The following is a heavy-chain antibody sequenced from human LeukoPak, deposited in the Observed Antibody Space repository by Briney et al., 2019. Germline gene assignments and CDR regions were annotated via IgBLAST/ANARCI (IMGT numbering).Heavy chain of an antibody. D-gene: IGHD3-10*01. CDR1: GFTVSNNY. Sequence: GGSLRLSCAASGFTVSNNYMTWVRQAPGKGLEWVSLIYSGGSTYYADSVKGRFTISRDNSKNTLFLQMNSLRAEDTAVYYCAKDSGSVNCYPPYDAFDVWGQGTMVTVSS. CDR3: AKDSGSVNCYPPYDAFDV. V-gene: IGHV3-53*01. CDR2: IYSGGST. J-gene: IGHJ3*01.